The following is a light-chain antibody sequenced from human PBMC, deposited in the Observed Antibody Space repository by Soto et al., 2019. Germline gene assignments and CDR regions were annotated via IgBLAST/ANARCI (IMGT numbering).Light chain of an antibody. CDR2: GAS. CDR1: QSVSSN. CDR3: QPYNNWPPLT. Sequence: EIVMTQSPATLSVSPGERATLSCRASQSVSSNLAWDQQKPGQAPRLLLYGASTMATGIPARFSGSGSGTEFTLTISSLQSDAFAVSYCQPYNNWPPLTFGGGTKVEIK. J-gene: IGKJ4*01. V-gene: IGKV3-15*01.